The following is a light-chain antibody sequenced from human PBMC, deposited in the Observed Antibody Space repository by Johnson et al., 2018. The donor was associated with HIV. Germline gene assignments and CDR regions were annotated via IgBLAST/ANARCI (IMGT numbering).Light chain of an antibody. V-gene: IGLV1-51*02. CDR3: GTWDSSLSAGV. Sequence: QSVLTQPPSVSAAPGQKVTISCSGSSSNIGNNYVSWYQQLPGTAPKLLIYENNKRPSGIPDRFSGSQSGTSATLGITGLYTGDEADYYCGTWDSSLSAGVVGTGTKVTVL. J-gene: IGLJ1*01. CDR1: SSNIGNNY. CDR2: ENN.